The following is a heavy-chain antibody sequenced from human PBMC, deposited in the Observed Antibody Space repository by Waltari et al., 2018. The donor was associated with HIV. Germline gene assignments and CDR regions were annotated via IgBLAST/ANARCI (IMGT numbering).Heavy chain of an antibody. D-gene: IGHD6-13*01. CDR1: GFSLSTSGMC. Sequence: QVTLRESGPALVKPTQTLTLTCTFSGFSLSTSGMCVSWIRQPPGKALEWLARIDWDDDKYYSTSLKTRLTISKDTSKNQVVLTMTNMDPVDTATYYCARMLAAAGNAQRFFDYWGQGTLVTVSS. J-gene: IGHJ4*02. V-gene: IGHV2-70*15. CDR3: ARMLAAAGNAQRFFDY. CDR2: IDWDDDK.